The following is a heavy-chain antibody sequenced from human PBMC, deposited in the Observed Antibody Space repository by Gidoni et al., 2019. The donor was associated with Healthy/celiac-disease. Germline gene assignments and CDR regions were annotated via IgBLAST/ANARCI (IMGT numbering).Heavy chain of an antibody. CDR1: GFTFSSYG. D-gene: IGHD2-15*01. V-gene: IGHV3-30*18. CDR3: AKDANCSGGSCYDY. J-gene: IGHJ4*02. CDR2: ISYDGSNK. Sequence: QVQLVESGGGVVQPGRSLRLSCAASGFTFSSYGMHWVRQAPGKGLEWVAVISYDGSNKYYADSVKGRFTISRDNSKNTLYLQMNSLRAEDTAVYYCAKDANCSGGSCYDYWGQGTLVTVSS.